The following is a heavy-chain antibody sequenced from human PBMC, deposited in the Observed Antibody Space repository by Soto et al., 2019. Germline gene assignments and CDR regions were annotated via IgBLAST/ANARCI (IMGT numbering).Heavy chain of an antibody. CDR1: GYTFTSYY. Sequence: GASVKVSCKASGYTFTSYYMHWVRQVPGQGLEWMGIINPSGGSTSYAQKFQGRVTMTRDTSTSTVYMELSSLRSEDTAVYYCASLGIAVAGTDYFDYWGQGTLVTVSS. J-gene: IGHJ4*02. CDR2: INPSGGST. CDR3: ASLGIAVAGTDYFDY. V-gene: IGHV1-46*01. D-gene: IGHD6-19*01.